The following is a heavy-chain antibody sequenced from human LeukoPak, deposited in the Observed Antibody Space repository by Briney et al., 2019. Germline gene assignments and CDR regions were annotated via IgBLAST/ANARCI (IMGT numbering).Heavy chain of an antibody. V-gene: IGHV4-61*02. CDR2: IETSGST. Sequence: PSETLSLTCSVSGGSITSGSYYWSWIRQPAGKGLEWIGRIETSGSTNCNPSLKSRVSISVDTSKNQFSLKLSSVTAADTAVYYCARYWPPSPANWFDPWGQGTLVTVSS. J-gene: IGHJ5*02. CDR3: ARYWPPSPANWFDP. D-gene: IGHD2-8*02. CDR1: GGSITSGSYY.